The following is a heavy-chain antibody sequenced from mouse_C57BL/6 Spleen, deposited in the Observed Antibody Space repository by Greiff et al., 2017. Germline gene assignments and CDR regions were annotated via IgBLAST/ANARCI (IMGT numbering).Heavy chain of an antibody. V-gene: IGHV1-55*01. Sequence: QVQLKQPGAELVKPGASVKMSCKASGYTFTSYWITWVKQRPGQGLEWIGDIYPGSGSTNYNEKFKSKATLTVDTSSSTAYMQLSSLTSEDSAVYYCASRTGTEAMDYWGQGTSVTVSS. D-gene: IGHD4-1*01. J-gene: IGHJ4*01. CDR2: IYPGSGST. CDR1: GYTFTSYW. CDR3: ASRTGTEAMDY.